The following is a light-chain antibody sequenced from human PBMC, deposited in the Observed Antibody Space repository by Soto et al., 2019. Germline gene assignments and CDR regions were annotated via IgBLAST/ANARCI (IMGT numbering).Light chain of an antibody. J-gene: IGKJ2*01. CDR2: DAS. V-gene: IGKV3-15*01. CDR3: QQYNKWYT. Sequence: EIVMTQSPATLSVSPGERATLSCRASQSVSSNLAWYQQKPGQAPRLLIYDASTRATGIPGRFSGSGSGTEFPLTISSLQSEDFAVYYCQQYNKWYTFGQGTKLEIK. CDR1: QSVSSN.